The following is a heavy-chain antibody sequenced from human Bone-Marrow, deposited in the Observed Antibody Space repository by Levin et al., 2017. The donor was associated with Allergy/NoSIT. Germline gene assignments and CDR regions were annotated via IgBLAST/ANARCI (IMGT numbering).Heavy chain of an antibody. CDR2: IYWDNEK. J-gene: IGHJ4*02. CDR1: GFSLTTRGLG. D-gene: IGHD6-13*01. Sequence: KWSGPTLVKPTQTLTLTCSFSGFSLTTRGLGVGWFRQPPGKALEWLGIIYWDNEKRYRPSLKTRLTISMDTSNNQVVLRMSNMDPVDTGTYFCARRQSQYLVPEYFDSWGQGTLVTVSS. V-gene: IGHV2-5*02. CDR3: ARRQSQYLVPEYFDS.